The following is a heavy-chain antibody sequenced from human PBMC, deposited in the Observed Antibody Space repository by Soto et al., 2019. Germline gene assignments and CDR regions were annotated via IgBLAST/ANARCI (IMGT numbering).Heavy chain of an antibody. J-gene: IGHJ3*02. CDR2: FDPEDGET. CDR3: ATDRMITFGGVIVMNAFDI. CDR1: GYTLTELS. Sequence: ASVKVSCKVSGYTLTELSMHWVRQAPGKGLEWMGGFDPEDGETIYAQKFQGRVTMTEDTSTDTAYMELSSLRSEDTAVYYCATDRMITFGGVIVMNAFDIWGQGTMVTVS. D-gene: IGHD3-16*02. V-gene: IGHV1-24*01.